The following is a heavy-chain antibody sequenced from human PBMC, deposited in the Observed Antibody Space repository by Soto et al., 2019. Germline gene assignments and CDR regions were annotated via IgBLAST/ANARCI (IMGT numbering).Heavy chain of an antibody. CDR1: GFTFSDYW. J-gene: IGHJ5*02. CDR2: IKQDGSEK. Sequence: PGGSLRLSCAASGFTFSDYWMRWVRQAPGKGLECVATIKQDGSEKFYVGSVKGRFTISRDDAKNSVYLQMHSLRAEDTALYYCAKTIGPEHLTGTARVNRFDPWGQGTLVTVSS. CDR3: AKTIGPEHLTGTARVNRFDP. D-gene: IGHD1-7*01. V-gene: IGHV3-7*03.